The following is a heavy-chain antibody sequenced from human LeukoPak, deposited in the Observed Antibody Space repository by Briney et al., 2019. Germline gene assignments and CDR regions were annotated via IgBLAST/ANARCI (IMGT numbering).Heavy chain of an antibody. J-gene: IGHJ5*01. CDR2: IIDSVST. CDR1: GGSFSGYY. V-gene: IGHV4-34*12. Sequence: SETLSLTCAVYGGSFSGYYWTWIRRPPGKGLEWIGEIIDSVSTNYNPSLKSRVTMSVDTSMNQFSLRLNSVTAADTAVYYCARAYGSGSYHSNWFESWGQGTLVIVSS. CDR3: ARAYGSGSYHSNWFES. D-gene: IGHD3-10*01.